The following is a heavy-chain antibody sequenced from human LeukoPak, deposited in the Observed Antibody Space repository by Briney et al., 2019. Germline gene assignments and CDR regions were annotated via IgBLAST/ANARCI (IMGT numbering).Heavy chain of an antibody. CDR1: GGSISSSNYY. V-gene: IGHV4-61*02. CDR2: IYTSGST. J-gene: IGHJ4*02. D-gene: IGHD3-10*01. CDR3: ARGLWFGDENPPYFDY. Sequence: SETLSLTCTVSGGSISSSNYYWNWIRQPAGKGLEWIGRIYTSGSTNYNPSLKSRVTISVDTSKNQFSLKLSSVTAADTALYYCARGLWFGDENPPYFDYWGQGTLVTVSS.